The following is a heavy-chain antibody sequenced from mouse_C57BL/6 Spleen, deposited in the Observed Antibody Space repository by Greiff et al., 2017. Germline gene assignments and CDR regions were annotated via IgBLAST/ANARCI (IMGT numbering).Heavy chain of an antibody. CDR1: GYAFSSSW. Sequence: QVQLQQSGPELVKPGASVKISCKASGYAFSSSWMNWVKQRPGKGLEWIGQIYPGDGDTNYNGKFKGKATLTADKSSSTAYMQLSSLTSEDSAVYFCARGGTTVVAHFDYWGQGTTLTVSS. J-gene: IGHJ2*01. CDR3: ARGGTTVVAHFDY. V-gene: IGHV1-82*01. CDR2: IYPGDGDT. D-gene: IGHD1-1*01.